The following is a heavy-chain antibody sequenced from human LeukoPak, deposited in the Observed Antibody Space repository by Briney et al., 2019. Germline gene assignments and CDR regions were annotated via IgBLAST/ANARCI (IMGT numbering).Heavy chain of an antibody. Sequence: ASVKVSCKASGGTFSSYAIRWVRQAPGQGLEWLGWISVYNGKINYSQKFQGRVTMTTDTSTSTAYMELRSLGTDDTAVYYCARDRGVGATEAYDIWGQGTMVTVSS. V-gene: IGHV1-18*01. CDR2: ISVYNGKI. D-gene: IGHD1-26*01. CDR3: ARDRGVGATEAYDI. J-gene: IGHJ3*02. CDR1: GGTFSSYA.